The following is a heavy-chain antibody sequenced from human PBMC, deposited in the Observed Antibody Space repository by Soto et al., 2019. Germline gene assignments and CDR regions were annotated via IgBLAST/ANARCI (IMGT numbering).Heavy chain of an antibody. Sequence: GGSLRLSCGASGFPFSNYSMNWVRQAPGKGLEWVSYIRSSSATKYYADAVKGRFTISRDNAKNSLSLQMNSLRVEDTAVYYCASSHYYAGGGYPVPFDFWGHGTLVTVSS. D-gene: IGHD3-22*01. CDR3: ASSHYYAGGGYPVPFDF. V-gene: IGHV3-48*01. J-gene: IGHJ4*01. CDR2: IRSSSATK. CDR1: GFPFSNYS.